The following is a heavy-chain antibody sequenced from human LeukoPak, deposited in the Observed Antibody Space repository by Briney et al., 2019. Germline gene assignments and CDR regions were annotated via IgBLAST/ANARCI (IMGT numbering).Heavy chain of an antibody. D-gene: IGHD3-9*01. CDR1: GYTFTSYA. J-gene: IGHJ1*01. CDR2: INAGNGNT. CDR3: ARDAMHYDFLTGYLH. Sequence: GASVKVSCKASGYTFTSYAMHWVRQAPGQRLEWMGWINAGNGNTKYSQKFQGRVTITRDTSASTAYMELSSLRSEDTAVYYCARDAMHYDFLTGYLHWGQGTLATVSS. V-gene: IGHV1-3*01.